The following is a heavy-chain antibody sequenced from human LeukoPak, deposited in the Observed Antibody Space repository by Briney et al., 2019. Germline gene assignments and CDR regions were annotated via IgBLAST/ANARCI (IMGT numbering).Heavy chain of an antibody. J-gene: IGHJ3*02. D-gene: IGHD2-2*01. V-gene: IGHV3-23*01. CDR3: AKCGTTCYANAFYI. CDR1: GFTFSTYA. CDR2: ISGSGATT. Sequence: GCLRLSCAASGFTFSTYAMAWVRQAPGKGLEWVSAISGSGATTEYADSVKGRFTISRDNAKNTLYLQMNSLRAEDTAVYYCAKCGTTCYANAFYIWGQGTMVTVSS.